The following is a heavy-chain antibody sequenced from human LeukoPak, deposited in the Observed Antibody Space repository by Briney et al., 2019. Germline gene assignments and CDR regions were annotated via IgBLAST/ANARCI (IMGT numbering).Heavy chain of an antibody. CDR2: ISGSGGNT. D-gene: IGHD2-21*02. V-gene: IGHV3-23*01. Sequence: GGSLRLSCAASGFTFSSYAMSWVRQAPGKGLEWVSVISGSGGNTYYADTVKGRFTISRDNAKNTLYLQMNSLRAEDTAVYYCAKSTFVSDPYYFDYWGQGTLVTVSS. CDR1: GFTFSSYA. J-gene: IGHJ4*02. CDR3: AKSTFVSDPYYFDY.